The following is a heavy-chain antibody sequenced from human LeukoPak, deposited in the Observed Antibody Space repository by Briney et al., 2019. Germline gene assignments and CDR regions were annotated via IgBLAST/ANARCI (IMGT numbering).Heavy chain of an antibody. CDR3: ARDQEGFDY. CDR2: IYPRDGST. CDR1: GYALTELS. V-gene: IGHV1-46*01. J-gene: IGHJ4*02. Sequence: ASVKVSCKVSGYALTELSMHWVRQAPGQGLEWMGMIYPRDGSTSYAQKFQGRVTVTRDTSTSTVHMELSGLRSEDTAVYYCARDQEGFDYWGQGTLVTVSS.